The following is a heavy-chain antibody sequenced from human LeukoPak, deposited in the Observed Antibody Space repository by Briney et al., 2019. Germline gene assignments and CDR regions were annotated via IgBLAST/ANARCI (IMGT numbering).Heavy chain of an antibody. V-gene: IGHV1-2*02. Sequence: GASVKVSCKASGYTFTGYYMHWVRQAPGQGLEWMGWINPNSGGTNYAQKFQGRVTMTRDTSISTAYMELSRLRSDDTAVYYCAKSPLEEGLVVPAPDIWGQGTMVTVSS. D-gene: IGHD2-2*01. CDR2: INPNSGGT. CDR1: GYTFTGYY. CDR3: AKSPLEEGLVVPAPDI. J-gene: IGHJ3*02.